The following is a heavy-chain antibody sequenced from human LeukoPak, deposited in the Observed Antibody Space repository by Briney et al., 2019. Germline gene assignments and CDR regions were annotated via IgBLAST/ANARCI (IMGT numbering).Heavy chain of an antibody. J-gene: IGHJ4*02. Sequence: GGSLRLSCAGSGFSVSNYYMSWVRQAPGKGLEWVSSIGSSSSHIYYAGSVKGRFTASRDNAKNSLYLQMNSLGVEDTAVYYCAKEADNSGWYVDFWGQGTLVTVSS. V-gene: IGHV3-21*04. CDR3: AKEADNSGWYVDF. CDR1: GFSVSNYY. D-gene: IGHD6-19*01. CDR2: IGSSSSHI.